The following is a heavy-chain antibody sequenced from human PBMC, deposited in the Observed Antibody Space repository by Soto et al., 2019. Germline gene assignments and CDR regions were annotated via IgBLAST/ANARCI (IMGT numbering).Heavy chain of an antibody. J-gene: IGHJ5*02. Sequence: LRLSCAASGFTFDDYAMHWVRQAPGKGLEWVSGISWNSGSIGYADSVKGRFTISRDNAKNSLYLQMNSLRAEDTALYYCAKSKSVYYYDSSGSNWFDPWGQGTLVTVSS. D-gene: IGHD3-22*01. CDR1: GFTFDDYA. CDR2: ISWNSGSI. V-gene: IGHV3-9*01. CDR3: AKSKSVYYYDSSGSNWFDP.